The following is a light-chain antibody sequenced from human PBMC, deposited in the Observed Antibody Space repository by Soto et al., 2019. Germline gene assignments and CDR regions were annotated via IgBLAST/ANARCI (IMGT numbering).Light chain of an antibody. CDR3: QQYESFSS. J-gene: IGKJ4*01. CDR1: QSVSKW. V-gene: IGKV1-5*03. Sequence: DIQMTQSPSTLSASVGDRVTITCRASQSVSKWLAWYQQKAGKAPKLLIYQTSTLQSGVPSRFSGSGSGTDFTLTISTLQTDDSATYYGQQYESFSSFGGGTKVEIK. CDR2: QTS.